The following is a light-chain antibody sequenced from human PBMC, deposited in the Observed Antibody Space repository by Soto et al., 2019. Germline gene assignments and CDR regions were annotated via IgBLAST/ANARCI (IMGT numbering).Light chain of an antibody. CDR3: CSYAGSSTPYV. CDR2: EVS. V-gene: IGLV2-23*02. CDR1: SSDVGSYNL. Sequence: QSALTQPASVSGSPVQSITISCTGTSSDVGSYNLVSWYQQHPGKAPKLMIYEVSKRPSGVSNRFSGSKSGNTASLTISGLQAEDEADYYCCSYAGSSTPYVFGTGTKLTVL. J-gene: IGLJ1*01.